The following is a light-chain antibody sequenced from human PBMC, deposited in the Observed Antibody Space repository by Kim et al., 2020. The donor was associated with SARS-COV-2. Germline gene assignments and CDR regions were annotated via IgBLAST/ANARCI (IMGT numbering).Light chain of an antibody. J-gene: IGLJ1*01. Sequence: TVTISCTGSSSNIETVYDVHWYQHLPGIAPKHLIFGNTNRPSGVPDRFSGSKSGTSASLAITGLQAEDEADYYCQSFDSSLSTYVFGSGTKVTVL. V-gene: IGLV1-40*01. CDR3: QSFDSSLSTYV. CDR2: GNT. CDR1: SSNIETVYD.